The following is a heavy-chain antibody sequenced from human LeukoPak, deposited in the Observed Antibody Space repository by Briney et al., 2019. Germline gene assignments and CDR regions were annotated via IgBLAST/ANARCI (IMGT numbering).Heavy chain of an antibody. V-gene: IGHV3-7*01. J-gene: IGHJ6*03. CDR3: ARVPGLVRGVKPQRVYYYYYMDV. CDR2: IKQDGSEK. CDR1: GFTFSSYW. Sequence: PGGSLRLSCAASGFTFSSYWMSWVRQAPGKGLDWVASIKQDGSEKYYVDSVKGRFTISRDNAKNSLYLQMNSLRAEDTAVYYCARVPGLVRGVKPQRVYYYYYMDVWGKGTTVTVSS. D-gene: IGHD3-10*01.